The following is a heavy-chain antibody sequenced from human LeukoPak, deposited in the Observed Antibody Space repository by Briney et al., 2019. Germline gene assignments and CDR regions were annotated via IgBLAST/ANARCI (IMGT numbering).Heavy chain of an antibody. CDR2: IYYSGST. CDR3: ARGCLGDYYGSGSYCFDY. Sequence: SETLSLTCTVSGGSISSYYWSWIRQPPGKGLEWIGYIYYSGSTNYNPSLKSRVTISVDTSKNQFFLKLSSVTAADTAVYYCARGCLGDYYGSGSYCFDYWGQGTLVTVSS. V-gene: IGHV4-59*01. J-gene: IGHJ4*02. D-gene: IGHD3-10*01. CDR1: GGSISSYY.